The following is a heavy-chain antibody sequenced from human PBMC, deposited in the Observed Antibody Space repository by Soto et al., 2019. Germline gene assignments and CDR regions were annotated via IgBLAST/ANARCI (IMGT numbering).Heavy chain of an antibody. J-gene: IGHJ4*02. CDR3: AREGDITAAFDY. D-gene: IGHD6-13*01. CDR2: ISGSGGSP. V-gene: IGHV3-23*01. Sequence: EVQVLESGGVLVQPGGSLRLSGVAPGLIFSNYAMSWVRQAPGKGLEWVSGISGSGGSPHYADSAKGRFTISRDNSKNTLFLQMNTLRAEDTAVYYCAREGDITAAFDYWGQGTLVTVSS. CDR1: GLIFSNYA.